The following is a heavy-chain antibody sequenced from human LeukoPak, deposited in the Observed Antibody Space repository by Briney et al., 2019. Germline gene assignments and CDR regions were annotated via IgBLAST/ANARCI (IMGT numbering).Heavy chain of an antibody. CDR3: ATDLVGGRGFDY. CDR2: FDPEDDET. CDR1: GYTLTELS. Sequence: VASVKASCKVSGYTLTELSMHWVRQAPGKGLEWMGGFDPEDDETIYAQKFQGRVTMTEDTSIETAYMELSSLRSEDTAVYYCATDLVGGRGFDYWGQGTLVTVSS. D-gene: IGHD3-10*01. J-gene: IGHJ4*02. V-gene: IGHV1-24*01.